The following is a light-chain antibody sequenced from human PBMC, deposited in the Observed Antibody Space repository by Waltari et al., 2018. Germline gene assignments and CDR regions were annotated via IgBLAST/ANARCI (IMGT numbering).Light chain of an antibody. Sequence: DVVMTQSPLSVPVTLGQPASVSYSSSQSLVYSDGNTYLNWFQQRPGQSPMRLIYKVSNRDAGVPDRFSGSGSGTDFTLKISRVEAEDAGVYYCMQHTLWPRTFGQGTKLEIK. V-gene: IGKV2-30*01. J-gene: IGKJ2*01. CDR2: KVS. CDR1: QSLVYSDGNTY. CDR3: MQHTLWPRT.